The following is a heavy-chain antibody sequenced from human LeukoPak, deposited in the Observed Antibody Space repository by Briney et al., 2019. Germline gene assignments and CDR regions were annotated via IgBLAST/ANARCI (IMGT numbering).Heavy chain of an antibody. CDR1: GDSVTSNTAA. D-gene: IGHD7-27*01. CDR2: TYYRSKWYN. Sequence: SQTLSLTCAISGDSVTSNTAAWNWIRQSPSRGLEWLGRTYYRSKWYNNYAVSVKSRISINPDTSKNQFSLQLKSVTPEDTAVYYCAREQTGDQNFDYWGQGTLVTVSS. V-gene: IGHV6-1*01. CDR3: AREQTGDQNFDY. J-gene: IGHJ4*02.